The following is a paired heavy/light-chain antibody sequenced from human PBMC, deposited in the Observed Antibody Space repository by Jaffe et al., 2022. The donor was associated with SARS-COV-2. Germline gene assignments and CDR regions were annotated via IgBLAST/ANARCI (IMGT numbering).Heavy chain of an antibody. CDR1: GFTFSSYA. V-gene: IGHV3-23*04. Sequence: EVQLVESGGGLVQPGGSLRLSCAASGFTFSSYAMSWVRQAPGKGLEWVSTISGSGGSTYYADSVKGRFTISRDNSKSTLYLQMNSLRAEDTAVYYCAKELSSGSYTPHYFDYWGQGTLVTVSS. J-gene: IGHJ4*02. CDR2: ISGSGGST. CDR3: AKELSSGSYTPHYFDY. D-gene: IGHD3-10*01.
Light chain of an antibody. Sequence: QSALTQPASVSGSPGQSITISCTGSSSDVGGYNYVSWYQQHPGKAPKLMIYDVSNRPSGVSNRFSGSKSGNTASLTISGLQAEDEADYYCSSYTSTSTLRVFGGGTKLTVL. CDR3: SSYTSTSTLRV. J-gene: IGLJ2*01. V-gene: IGLV2-14*01. CDR1: SSDVGGYNY. CDR2: DVS.